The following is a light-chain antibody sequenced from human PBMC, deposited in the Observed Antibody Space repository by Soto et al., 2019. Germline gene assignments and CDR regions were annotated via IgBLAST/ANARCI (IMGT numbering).Light chain of an antibody. CDR1: SSNIGSNT. V-gene: IGLV1-44*01. CDR2: TNN. J-gene: IGLJ7*01. CDR3: AAWDDSLNGAV. Sequence: QSVLTQPPSASGTPGQRVTISCSGSSSNIGSNTVNWYQQLPGTAPKLLIYTNNQRPSGVPDRFSAAKSGTSASLAISGRQSEDEADYYCAAWDDSLNGAVFGGGTQLTVL.